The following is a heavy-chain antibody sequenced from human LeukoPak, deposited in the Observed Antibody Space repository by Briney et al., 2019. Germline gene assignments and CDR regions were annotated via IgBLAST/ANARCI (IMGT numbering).Heavy chain of an antibody. CDR3: ARVLSGRTVWSPYYYYYMDV. CDR1: GYTFADYY. J-gene: IGHJ6*03. CDR2: MNPNSGDT. V-gene: IGHV1-2*02. Sequence: ASVKVSCKASGYTFADYYIHWVRQAPGQGLEWVGWMNPNSGDTNYARSFQGRVTMTRDTSISTAYMELSRLRFDDTAVYYCARVLSGRTVWSPYYYYYMDVWGKGTTVTISS. D-gene: IGHD2-8*02.